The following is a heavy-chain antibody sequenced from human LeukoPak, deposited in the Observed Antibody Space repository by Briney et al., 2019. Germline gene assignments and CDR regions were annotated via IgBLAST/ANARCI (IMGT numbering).Heavy chain of an antibody. J-gene: IGHJ3*02. D-gene: IGHD5-24*01. CDR1: GGSISSYF. V-gene: IGHV4-59*08. CDR3: ARHRRSEAFDI. CDR2: IYYSGST. Sequence: SETLSLTCTVSGGSISSYFRSWIRQPPGNGLEWIGYIYYSGSTNYNPSLKSRVTISVDTSKNQFSLKLSSVTAADTAVYYCARHRRSEAFDIWGQGTMVTVSS.